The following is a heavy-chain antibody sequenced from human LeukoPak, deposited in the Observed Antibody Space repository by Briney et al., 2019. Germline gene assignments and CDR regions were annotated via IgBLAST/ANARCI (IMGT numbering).Heavy chain of an antibody. D-gene: IGHD3-22*01. V-gene: IGHV4-61*01. CDR1: GDSVSSSSYY. J-gene: IGHJ4*02. Sequence: SETLSLTCTVSGDSVSSSSYYWDWIRQPPGKGLEWIGYIYYSGSTNYNPSLKSRVTISVDTSKNQFSLKLSSVTAADAAVYYCARGGYYDSSGYYFDYWGQGTLVTVSS. CDR2: IYYSGST. CDR3: ARGGYYDSSGYYFDY.